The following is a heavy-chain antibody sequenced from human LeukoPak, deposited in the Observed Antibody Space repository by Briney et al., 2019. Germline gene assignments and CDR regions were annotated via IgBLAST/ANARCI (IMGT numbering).Heavy chain of an antibody. CDR3: ARLTVTGTNY. Sequence: PGGSLRLSCVVSGFTFSNYRMHWVRQAPGKGLVWVSGINTDGSTTTYADSVKRRFTISRDNAKNTLYLQMNSLRAEDTAVYYCARLTVTGTNYWGQGTLVTVSS. V-gene: IGHV3-74*03. J-gene: IGHJ4*02. CDR1: GFTFSNYR. D-gene: IGHD6-19*01. CDR2: INTDGSTT.